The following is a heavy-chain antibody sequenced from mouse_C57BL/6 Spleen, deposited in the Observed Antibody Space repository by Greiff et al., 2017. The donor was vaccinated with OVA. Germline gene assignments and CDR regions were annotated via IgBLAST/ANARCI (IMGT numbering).Heavy chain of an antibody. J-gene: IGHJ2*01. V-gene: IGHV1-15*01. CDR3: TRGVDRGY. Sequence: QVQLQQSGAELVRPGASVTLSCKASGYTFTDYEMHWVKQTPVHGLEWIGAIAPETGGTAYNQKFKGKAILTADKSSSTAYMELRSLTSEDAADYYSTRGVDRGYWGQGTTLTVSS. CDR2: IAPETGGT. CDR1: GYTFTDYE.